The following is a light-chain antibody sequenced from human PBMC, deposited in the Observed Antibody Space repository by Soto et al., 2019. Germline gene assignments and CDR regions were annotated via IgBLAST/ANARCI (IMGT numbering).Light chain of an antibody. CDR2: DVT. V-gene: IGLV2-14*01. CDR1: SSDIGGYNS. J-gene: IGLJ2*01. Sequence: QSVLTQPASVSGSPGQSITISCTGTSSDIGGYNSVSWYQQHPGTAPKLMIYDVTYRPSGVSTRFSGSKSGNTASLTISGLRADDEADYFCSSFSTYNARVFGGVTKLTVL. CDR3: SSFSTYNARV.